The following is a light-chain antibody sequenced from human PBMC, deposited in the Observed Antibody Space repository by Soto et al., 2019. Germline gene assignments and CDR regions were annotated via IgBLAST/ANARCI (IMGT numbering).Light chain of an antibody. CDR1: SSDVGGYKY. CDR3: SSYAGSNTDYV. Sequence: QSALTQPPSASGSPGLSVTISCTGTSSDVGGYKYVSWYQQHPGKVPKLMIYEVSKRPSGVPDRFSGSKSGNTASLTVSGLQAEDEADYYCSSYAGSNTDYVFGTGTKLTVL. J-gene: IGLJ1*01. CDR2: EVS. V-gene: IGLV2-8*01.